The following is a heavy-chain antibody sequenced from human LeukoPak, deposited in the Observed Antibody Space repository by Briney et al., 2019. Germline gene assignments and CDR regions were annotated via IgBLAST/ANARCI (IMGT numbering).Heavy chain of an antibody. V-gene: IGHV3-11*01. CDR3: ARENCCTTSCYAY. J-gene: IGHJ4*02. CDR2: ISTTGSDI. Sequence: PVWSLRLSCAASGFTFSDCYMSWIRQAPGRCMEWVSYISTTGSDIYHAASVKGRFTISRDNAENSLYLQMNRLRAEDTAVYYCARENCCTTSCYAYWGQGTLVTVSS. D-gene: IGHD2-2*01. CDR1: GFTFSDCY.